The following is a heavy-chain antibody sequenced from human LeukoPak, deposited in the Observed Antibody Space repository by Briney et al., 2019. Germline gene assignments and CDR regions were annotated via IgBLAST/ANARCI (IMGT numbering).Heavy chain of an antibody. CDR1: GFTFSSYW. CDR2: IKQDGSEK. CDR3: AREITYYNGSGSWMLEY. D-gene: IGHD3-10*01. V-gene: IGHV3-7*01. Sequence: QPGGSLTLSCAASGFTFSSYWMSWVRQAPGKGLEWVANIKQDGSEKYYVDSVKGRFTISRDNAKNSLYLKMISLRAEDTAVYYCAREITYYNGSGSWMLEYWGQGTLVTVSS. J-gene: IGHJ4*02.